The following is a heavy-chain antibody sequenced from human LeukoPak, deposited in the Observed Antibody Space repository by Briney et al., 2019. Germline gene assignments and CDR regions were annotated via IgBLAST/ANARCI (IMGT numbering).Heavy chain of an antibody. CDR2: INPNGGST. CDR1: GYTFISHW. V-gene: IGHV1-46*01. D-gene: IGHD6-6*01. J-gene: IGHJ5*02. CDR3: ARDTSSSASWWFDP. Sequence: ASVKVSCKASGYTFISHWMHWVRQAPGHGLERMGIINPNGGSTVYAQKFQGRVTLTRDMSSSTLYMELRSLRSEDTAVYYCARDTSSSASWWFDPWGQGTLVTVSS.